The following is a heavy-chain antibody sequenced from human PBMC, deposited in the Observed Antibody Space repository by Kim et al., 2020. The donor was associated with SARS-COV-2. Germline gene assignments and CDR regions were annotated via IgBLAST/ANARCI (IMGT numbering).Heavy chain of an antibody. V-gene: IGHV6-1*01. J-gene: IGHJ3*02. CDR3: ARDTPGQKAFDI. Sequence: DYAGSVKSRITINADTSKNQFSLQLISVSPEDTAIYYCARDTPGQKAFDIWGQGTMVTVSS.